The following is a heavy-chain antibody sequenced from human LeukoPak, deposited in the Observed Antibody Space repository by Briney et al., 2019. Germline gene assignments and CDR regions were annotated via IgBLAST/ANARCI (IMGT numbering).Heavy chain of an antibody. J-gene: IGHJ4*02. CDR1: GGSFSGYY. CDR2: INHSGST. Sequence: KPSETLSLTCAVYGGSFSGYYWSWIRQPPGKGLEWIGEINHSGSTNYNPSLKSRVTISVDTSKNQFSLKLSSVTAADTAVYYCARELRITIFGVVSDSFDYWGQGTLVTVSS. D-gene: IGHD3-3*01. CDR3: ARELRITIFGVVSDSFDY. V-gene: IGHV4-34*01.